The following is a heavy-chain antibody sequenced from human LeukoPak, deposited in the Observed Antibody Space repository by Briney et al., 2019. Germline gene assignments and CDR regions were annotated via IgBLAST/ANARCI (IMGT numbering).Heavy chain of an antibody. D-gene: IGHD1-14*01. Sequence: GGSLRLSCAGSGFIFNNYAMHWVRQPPGKGLEWVSGISWNSGSIDYADSVKGRFTISRDNAKNSLYLQMNSLRVEDTAFYTSGPNPDSLHWGQGALVTVSS. CDR1: GFIFNNYA. V-gene: IGHV3-9*01. J-gene: IGHJ4*02. CDR2: ISWNSGSI. CDR3: GPNPDSLH.